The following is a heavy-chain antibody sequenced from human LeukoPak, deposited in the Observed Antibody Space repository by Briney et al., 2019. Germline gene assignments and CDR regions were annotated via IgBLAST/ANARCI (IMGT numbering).Heavy chain of an antibody. CDR3: ARRGGAQNFDF. CDR1: GYTFSNYW. J-gene: IGHJ4*02. V-gene: IGHV5-51*01. D-gene: IGHD1-26*01. CDR2: INPADSDT. Sequence: GESLKISCQGYGYTFSNYWIGWVRQMPGKGLEWVGIINPADSDTRYSPSLQGQVTISADKSITTTYLQWSSLKASDTAMYYCARRGGAQNFDFWGQGTLVTVSS.